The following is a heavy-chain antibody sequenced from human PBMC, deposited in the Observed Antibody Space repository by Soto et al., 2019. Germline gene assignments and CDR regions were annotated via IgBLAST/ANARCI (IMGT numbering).Heavy chain of an antibody. V-gene: IGHV3-33*01. CDR1: GFTFSSYG. CDR2: IWYDGSNK. J-gene: IGHJ4*02. Sequence: QVQLVESGGGVVQPGRSLRLSCAASGFTFSSYGMHWVRQAPGKGLEWVAVIWYDGSNKYYADSVKGRFTISRDNFKNTLYLQMNSLRAEDTAVYYCARGERGWLRSTFDYWGQGTLVTVSS. CDR3: ARGERGWLRSTFDY. D-gene: IGHD5-12*01.